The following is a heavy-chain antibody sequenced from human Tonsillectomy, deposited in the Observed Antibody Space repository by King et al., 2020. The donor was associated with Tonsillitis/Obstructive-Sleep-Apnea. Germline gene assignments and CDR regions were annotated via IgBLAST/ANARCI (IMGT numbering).Heavy chain of an antibody. V-gene: IGHV3-74*01. CDR2: IKGDESET. Sequence: VQLVESGGGLVQAGGSLRLSCAASEFTFSTYWMHWVRQAPGEGLAWVSRIKGDESETTYADSVKGRFTISRDNAKNTLYLQINSPTAEDTAVYYCAKGGSYSSVPLDYWGQGTLVTVSS. CDR1: EFTFSTYW. CDR3: AKGGSYSSVPLDY. J-gene: IGHJ4*02. D-gene: IGHD3-10*01.